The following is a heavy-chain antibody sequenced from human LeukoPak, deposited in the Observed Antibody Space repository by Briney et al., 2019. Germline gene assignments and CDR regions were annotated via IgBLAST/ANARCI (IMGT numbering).Heavy chain of an antibody. J-gene: IGHJ4*02. Sequence: GGSLRLSCAVSGITVSTNHVSWVRQAPGKGLEWVSVIYSGGTTYYADSVKGRFTISRDNSKNTLSLRMNSLRAEDTAVYYCARVEYGRGDYWGQGTLVTVSS. CDR1: GITVSTNH. D-gene: IGHD4/OR15-4a*01. CDR2: IYSGGTT. V-gene: IGHV3-66*01. CDR3: ARVEYGRGDY.